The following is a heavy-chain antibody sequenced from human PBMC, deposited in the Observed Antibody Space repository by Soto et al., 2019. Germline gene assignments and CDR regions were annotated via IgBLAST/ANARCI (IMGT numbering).Heavy chain of an antibody. J-gene: IGHJ4*02. CDR2: IYYIGST. D-gene: IGHD3-16*02. V-gene: IGHV4-59*01. CDR3: ARSQGDYVWGSYRYTAYFDY. Sequence: SCIRKPPGKGLGWVGYIYYIGSTNYNPSLESRVTISVHTSKNQFSLKLNSLTAADTAVYYCARSQGDYVWGSYRYTAYFDYWGQGTIVTVSS.